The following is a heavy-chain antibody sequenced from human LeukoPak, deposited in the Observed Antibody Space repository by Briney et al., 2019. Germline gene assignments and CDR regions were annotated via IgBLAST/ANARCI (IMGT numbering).Heavy chain of an antibody. V-gene: IGHV4-61*02. D-gene: IGHD3-9*01. CDR3: ARDGHYDILTGYFQD. CDR1: GGSISSGSYY. CDR2: IYTSGST. J-gene: IGHJ1*01. Sequence: SETLSLTCTVSGGSISSGSYYWSWIRQPAGKGLEWIGRIYTSGSTNYNPSLKSRVTMSVDTSKSQFSLKMSSVTAADTAVYYCARDGHYDILTGYFQDWGQGTLVTVSP.